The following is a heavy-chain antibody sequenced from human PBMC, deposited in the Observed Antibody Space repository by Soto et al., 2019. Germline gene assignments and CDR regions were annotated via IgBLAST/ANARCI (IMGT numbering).Heavy chain of an antibody. D-gene: IGHD3-3*01. CDR1: GYSFANYW. J-gene: IGHJ6*02. V-gene: IGHV5-51*01. CDR2: IFPTETDDPDI. Sequence: GESLKISCKGSGYSFANYWVAWVRQEPGKGLEWKGNIFPTETDDPDIRYSPSFQGKVTISADKSVTTAHLQWSSLRASDTAIYYCARRLGSGFHTTHYYGMDVWGQGTTVTVSS. CDR3: ARRLGSGFHTTHYYGMDV.